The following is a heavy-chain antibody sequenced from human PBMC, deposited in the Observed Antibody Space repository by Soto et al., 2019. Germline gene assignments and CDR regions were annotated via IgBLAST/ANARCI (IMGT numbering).Heavy chain of an antibody. CDR2: IIPIFGIT. Sequence: QVQLVQSGAEVKKPGSSVKVSCKASGGTFSSYTMSWVRQAPGQVLEWMGRIIPIFGITNYAQKFQGRVTITADKSTNTSYMELSSRRYEDTAVYYCAGPIVVAKKWGQGTLVTVSS. D-gene: IGHD1-26*01. V-gene: IGHV1-69*02. CDR3: AGPIVVAKK. CDR1: GGTFSSYT. J-gene: IGHJ4*02.